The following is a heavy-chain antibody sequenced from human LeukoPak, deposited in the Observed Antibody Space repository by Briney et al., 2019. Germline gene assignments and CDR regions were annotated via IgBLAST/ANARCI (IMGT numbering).Heavy chain of an antibody. D-gene: IGHD2-2*01. V-gene: IGHV3-21*01. CDR3: ARDLGGAIVVVPAAYDY. J-gene: IGHJ4*02. CDR1: GFTFSSYS. Sequence: GGSLRLSCAASGFTFSSYSMNWVRQAPGKGLEWVSSISSSSSYIYYVDSVKGRFTISRDNAKNSLYLQMNSLRAEDTAVYYCARDLGGAIVVVPAAYDYWGQGTLVTVSS. CDR2: ISSSSSYI.